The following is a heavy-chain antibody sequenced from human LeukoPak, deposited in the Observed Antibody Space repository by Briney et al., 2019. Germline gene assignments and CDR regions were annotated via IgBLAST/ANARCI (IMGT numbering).Heavy chain of an antibody. CDR2: IIPIFGTA. CDR1: GGTFSSYA. V-gene: IGHV1-69*05. D-gene: IGHD6-6*01. Sequence: SVKVSCKASGGTFSSYAISWVRQAPAQGLEWMGGIIPIFGTANYAQKFQGRVTINTDESTSTAYMELSSLRSEDTAVYYCASGKRLVQGYFDYWGQGTLVTVSS. J-gene: IGHJ4*02. CDR3: ASGKRLVQGYFDY.